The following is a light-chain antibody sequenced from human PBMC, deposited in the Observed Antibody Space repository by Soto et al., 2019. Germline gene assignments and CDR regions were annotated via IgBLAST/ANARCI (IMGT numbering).Light chain of an antibody. V-gene: IGKV1-27*01. CDR1: QGILDY. CDR3: QKYNTAPQT. Sequence: DIQMTQSPSSLSASVGDRVTITCRASQGILDYVAWFQQKPGKAPRLLIYAASTLHSGVPSRFSGSGSGTDFTLTISSLQPEDGATYYCQKYNTAPQTFGQGTKVEIK. CDR2: AAS. J-gene: IGKJ1*01.